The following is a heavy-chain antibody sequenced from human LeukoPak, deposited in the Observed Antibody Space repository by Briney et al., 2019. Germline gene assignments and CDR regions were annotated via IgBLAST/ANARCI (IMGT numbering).Heavy chain of an antibody. CDR3: ATSREEFFGSGSPFDF. CDR2: FDPEDGKT. Sequence: ASVRVSCKVSGHTVTDLSMHWVRQAPGKGFEWMGGFDPEDGKTIYAQNFQGRVTMTEDSSTDTAYMDLSSLRSEDTAMYYCATSREEFFGSGSPFDFWGQGTLVTVSS. V-gene: IGHV1-24*01. J-gene: IGHJ4*02. D-gene: IGHD3-10*01. CDR1: GHTVTDLS.